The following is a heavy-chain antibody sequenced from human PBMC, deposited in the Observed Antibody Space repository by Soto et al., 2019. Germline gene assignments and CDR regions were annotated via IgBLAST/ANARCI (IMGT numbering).Heavy chain of an antibody. Sequence: SVKVSCKASGGTFSSYAISWVRQAPGQGLEWMGGIIPIFGTANYAQKFQGRVTITADESTSTAYMELSSLRSEDTAVYYCATTDYYDSSGLNDYWGQGTLVTVS. CDR1: GGTFSSYA. D-gene: IGHD3-22*01. V-gene: IGHV1-69*13. J-gene: IGHJ4*02. CDR3: ATTDYYDSSGLNDY. CDR2: IIPIFGTA.